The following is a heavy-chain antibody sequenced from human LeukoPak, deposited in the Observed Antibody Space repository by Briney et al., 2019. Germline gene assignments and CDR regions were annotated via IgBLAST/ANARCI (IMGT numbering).Heavy chain of an antibody. J-gene: IGHJ4*02. Sequence: SESLSLTCSVAGGSMWNYYWSWIRQSPGKGLEWVGYIYYSGNTNYNPSLKSRFTISVDTFNNKFSLKLNSMTVADTALYYCARVSAAMATPTSAFEYWGQGILVTIPS. CDR1: GGSMWNYY. CDR3: ARVSAAMATPTSAFEY. D-gene: IGHD5-24*01. CDR2: IYYSGNT. V-gene: IGHV4-59*01.